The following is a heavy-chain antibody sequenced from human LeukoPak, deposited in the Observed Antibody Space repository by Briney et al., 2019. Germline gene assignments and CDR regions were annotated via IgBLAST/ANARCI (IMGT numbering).Heavy chain of an antibody. D-gene: IGHD5-12*01. V-gene: IGHV3-21*01. Sequence: GGSLRLSCAASGFLFNTFGMHWVRQAPGKGLEWVSSISSSSSYKFYADSLKGRFTISRDNSKNTLYLQMNSLRAEGTAVYYCARSDIVATIPRYWGQGTLVTVSS. CDR3: ARSDIVATIPRY. CDR2: ISSSSSYK. J-gene: IGHJ4*02. CDR1: GFLFNTFG.